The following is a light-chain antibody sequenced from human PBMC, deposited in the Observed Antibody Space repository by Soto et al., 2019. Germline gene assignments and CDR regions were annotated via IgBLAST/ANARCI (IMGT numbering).Light chain of an antibody. CDR3: QQYCSAAWW. J-gene: IGKJ1*01. CDR1: QSVSSSY. CDR2: GAS. Sequence: EIVLTQSPGTLSLSPGERATLSCRASQSVSSSYLAWYQQKPGQAPRLLIYGASSRATGIPDRFSGSGSGTDFTLTISRLEPEDFAGYYCQQYCSAAWWFGQGTQVDI. V-gene: IGKV3-20*01.